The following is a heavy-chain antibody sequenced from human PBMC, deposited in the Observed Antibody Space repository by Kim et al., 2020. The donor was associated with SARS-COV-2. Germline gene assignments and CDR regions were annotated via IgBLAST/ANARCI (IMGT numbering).Heavy chain of an antibody. Sequence: YYAESGDGRVTIARDNAKNTLYLQMNSLRAEDTAVYYCAKEGGSSWGFDPWGQGTLVTVSS. D-gene: IGHD6-13*01. CDR3: AKEGGSSWGFDP. J-gene: IGHJ5*02. V-gene: IGHV3-23*01.